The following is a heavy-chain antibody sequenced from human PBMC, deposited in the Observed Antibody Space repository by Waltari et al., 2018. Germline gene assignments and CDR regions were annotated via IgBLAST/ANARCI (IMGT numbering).Heavy chain of an antibody. CDR2: IYSGGST. J-gene: IGHJ6*03. CDR3: ARDTAGSGYMDV. CDR1: GGSISPFF. V-gene: IGHV4-4*07. Sequence: QVQLQESGPGLVNPSGTLSLTCTVSGGSISPFFWSWIRQPAGKGLEWIGRIYSGGSTNFTPSRESRLTMSVDTSKNQFSLKLSSVTAADTAMYYCARDTAGSGYMDVWGKGTPVTVSS.